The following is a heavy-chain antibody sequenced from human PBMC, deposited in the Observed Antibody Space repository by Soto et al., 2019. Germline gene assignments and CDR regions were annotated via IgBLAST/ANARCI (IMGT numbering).Heavy chain of an antibody. CDR1: GYTFTGFP. J-gene: IGHJ4*02. D-gene: IGHD2-2*03. V-gene: IGHV1-3*01. CDR3: ARVEIVGFDY. CDR2: INAGSGKA. Sequence: QIQLVQSGAEVKKPGASVKVSCKASGYTFTGFPIHWVRQAPGQRLEWMGWINAGSGKAESAQKFQGRVTINRDTSASTVYMELNSLRPEDTAVYYCARVEIVGFDYWGQGTLVTASS.